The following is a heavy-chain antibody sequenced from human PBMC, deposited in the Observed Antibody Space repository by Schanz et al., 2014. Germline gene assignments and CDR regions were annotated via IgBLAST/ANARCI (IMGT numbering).Heavy chain of an antibody. Sequence: EVQLLESGGTVVQPGGSLRVSCAASGFVFRTFAMYWVRQAPGKGLEWVSAITGSGSKTYYADSVKGRFTIARDNAKNSLYLQMNSLRAEDTAVYYCAKAGSGWSTAGYYYWGQGTLVAGSS. J-gene: IGHJ4*02. V-gene: IGHV3-23*01. CDR1: GFVFRTFA. CDR2: ITGSGSKT. D-gene: IGHD6-19*01. CDR3: AKAGSGWSTAGYYY.